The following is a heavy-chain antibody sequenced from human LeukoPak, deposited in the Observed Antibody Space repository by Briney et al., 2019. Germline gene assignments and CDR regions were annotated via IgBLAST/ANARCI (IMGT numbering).Heavy chain of an antibody. V-gene: IGHV3-23*01. J-gene: IGHJ4*02. CDR2: ISGSGGTT. CDR3: AKNQGYSSVFGEDY. CDR1: GFTFSSYA. D-gene: IGHD6-25*01. Sequence: PGGSLRLSCAASGFTFSSYAMTWVRQAPGKGLEWVSAISGSGGTTYYADSLKGRFTISRDNSKDTLYLQMNSLRGEDTALYYCAKNQGYSSVFGEDYWGQGTLVTVSS.